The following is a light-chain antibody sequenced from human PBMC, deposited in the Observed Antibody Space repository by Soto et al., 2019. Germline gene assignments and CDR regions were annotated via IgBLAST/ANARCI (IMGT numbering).Light chain of an antibody. Sequence: QSALTQPASVSGSPGQSVTISCTGTSNDIGAYDYVSWYQQVPGKAPKLLIFDVNYRPSEISRRFSGSKSGNSASLTISALQPADEADYYGSAYTNATNLTFGGGTKLTVL. J-gene: IGLJ2*01. CDR2: DVN. CDR3: SAYTNATNLT. V-gene: IGLV2-14*03. CDR1: SNDIGAYDY.